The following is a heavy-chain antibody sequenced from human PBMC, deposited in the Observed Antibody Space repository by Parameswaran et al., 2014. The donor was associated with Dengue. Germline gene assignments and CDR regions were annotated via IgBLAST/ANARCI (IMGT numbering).Heavy chain of an antibody. CDR3: ASGPGIVGAAYYFDY. J-gene: IGHJ4*02. D-gene: IGHD1-26*01. Sequence: RWIRQPPGKGLEWIGEINHSGSTNYNPSLKSRVTISVDTSKNQFSLKLSSVTAADTAVYYCASGPGIVGAAYYFDYWGQGTLVTVSS. V-gene: IGHV4-34*01. CDR2: INHSGST.